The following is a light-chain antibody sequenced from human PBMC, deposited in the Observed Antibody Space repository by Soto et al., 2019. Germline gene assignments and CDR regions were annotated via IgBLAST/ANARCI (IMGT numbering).Light chain of an antibody. J-gene: IGLJ2*01. Sequence: QAVVTQPPSTSGTPGQRVTISCSGSGSNIGSNTVNWYQQLPGTAPKVVIHSNDQRPSGVPGRFSGSKSGTSASLAISGLQSEDEADYYCEEWDDSLSGPVFGGGTKVTVL. CDR1: GSNIGSNT. CDR2: SND. V-gene: IGLV1-44*01. CDR3: EEWDDSLSGPV.